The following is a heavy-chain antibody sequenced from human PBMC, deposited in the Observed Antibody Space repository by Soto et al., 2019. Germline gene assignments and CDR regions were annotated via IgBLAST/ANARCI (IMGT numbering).Heavy chain of an antibody. J-gene: IGHJ6*02. CDR1: GFTFSSYG. CDR2: ISYDGSNK. CDR3: ANNGAPSDFWSGGYYYYYGMDV. Sequence: QVQLVESGGGVVQPGRSLRLSCAASGFTFSSYGMHWVRQAPGKGLEWVAVISYDGSNKYYADSVKGRFTISRDNSKNTLYLQMNSLRAEDTAVYYCANNGAPSDFWSGGYYYYYGMDVWGQGTTVTVSS. D-gene: IGHD3-3*01. V-gene: IGHV3-30*18.